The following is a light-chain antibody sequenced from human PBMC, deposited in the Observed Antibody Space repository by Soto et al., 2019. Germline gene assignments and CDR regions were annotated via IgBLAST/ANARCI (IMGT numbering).Light chain of an antibody. CDR3: QQYNNWPPLT. J-gene: IGKJ4*01. Sequence: EIVMTQSPATLSVSPGERATLSCRASQSVSSNLAWYQQKPVQAPRLLIYGASTRATGIPVRFSGSGSGTEFTLTISSLQSEDFAVYYCQQYNNWPPLTFGGGTKVETK. CDR1: QSVSSN. V-gene: IGKV3-15*01. CDR2: GAS.